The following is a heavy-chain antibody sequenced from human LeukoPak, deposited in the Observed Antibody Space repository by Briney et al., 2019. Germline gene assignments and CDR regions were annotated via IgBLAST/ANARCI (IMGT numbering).Heavy chain of an antibody. CDR1: GFIFSSHA. CDR2: ISGSGGST. CDR3: AREEIVVVPAAYYYHMDV. V-gene: IGHV3-23*01. Sequence: PGGSLRLSCAASGFIFSSHAMSWVRQAPGKGLEWVSTISGSGGSTYYADSVKGRFTISRDNAKNSLYLQMNSLRAEDTAVYYCAREEIVVVPAAYYYHMDVWGKGTTVTVSS. D-gene: IGHD2-2*01. J-gene: IGHJ6*03.